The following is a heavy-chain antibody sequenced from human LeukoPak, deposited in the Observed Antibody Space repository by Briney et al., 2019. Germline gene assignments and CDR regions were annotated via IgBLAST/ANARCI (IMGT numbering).Heavy chain of an antibody. CDR3: AKAGSHTFFDY. CDR2: VSRSGDTT. V-gene: IGHV3-23*01. CDR1: GFTFSSYA. J-gene: IGHJ4*02. D-gene: IGHD2-15*01. Sequence: GGSLRLSCAASGFTFSSYAMNRVRQAPGRGLEWVSAVSRSGDTTYYADSVKGRFTISRDNSRNTLYLQMNSLRAEDTAVYYCAKAGSHTFFDYWGQGTLVTVSS.